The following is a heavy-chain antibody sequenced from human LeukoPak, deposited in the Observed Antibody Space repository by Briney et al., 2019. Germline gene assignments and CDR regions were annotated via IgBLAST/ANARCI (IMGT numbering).Heavy chain of an antibody. V-gene: IGHV3-23*01. CDR3: ARASWVSTTDAVR. J-gene: IGHJ4*02. CDR1: GLSFSSFA. CDR2: IRGNGKT. D-gene: IGHD1-14*01. Sequence: AGSLRLSCAATGLSFSSFAMSWVRQGPARGLEWVSSIRGNGKTFYADSVKGRFTLYSDSSTNTVYFQLNNLRVEDTAIYYCARASWVSTTDAVRWGQGSLVTVSS.